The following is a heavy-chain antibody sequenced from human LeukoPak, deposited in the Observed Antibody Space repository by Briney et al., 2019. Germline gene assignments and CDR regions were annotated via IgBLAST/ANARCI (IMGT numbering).Heavy chain of an antibody. J-gene: IGHJ6*02. CDR1: GFTFSSYA. CDR3: GRLMGGYDSYFYGMDV. CDR2: ISYDGSNK. Sequence: GGSLRLSCAASGFTFSSYAMHWVRQAPGKGLKWVAVISYDGSNKYYADSVKGRFTISRDNSKNTLYLQMNSLRAEDTAVYYCGRLMGGYDSYFYGMDVWGQGTTVTVSS. D-gene: IGHD5-12*01. V-gene: IGHV3-30-3*01.